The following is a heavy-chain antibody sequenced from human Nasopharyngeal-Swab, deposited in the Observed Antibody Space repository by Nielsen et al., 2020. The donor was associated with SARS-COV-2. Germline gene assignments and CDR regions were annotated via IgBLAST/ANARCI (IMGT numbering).Heavy chain of an antibody. V-gene: IGHV3-74*01. CDR1: GFTFSSYW. Sequence: GESLKISCAASGFTFSSYWMHWVRQAPGKGLVWVARIKSDGSSTSYADSVKGRFTISRDNAKNTLYLQMNSLRAEDTAVYFCARAYYFDSWGQGTLVTVS. CDR3: ARAYYFDS. CDR2: IKSDGSST. J-gene: IGHJ4*02.